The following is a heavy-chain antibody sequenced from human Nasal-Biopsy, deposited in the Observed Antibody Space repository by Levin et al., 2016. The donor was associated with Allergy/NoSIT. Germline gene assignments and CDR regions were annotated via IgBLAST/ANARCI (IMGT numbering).Heavy chain of an antibody. CDR2: ISAYSRNT. CDR1: GYRFIRYG. CDR3: AADSPSWVPWAY. D-gene: IGHD1-26*01. J-gene: IGHJ4*02. Sequence: ASVKVSCKASGYRFIRYGISWVRQAPGQGLEWMGWISAYSRNTIYSQKMEGRVTMTTDTSTNTAYLELRGLRSDDTAVYYCAADSPSWVPWAYWGQGSLVTVSS. V-gene: IGHV1-18*01.